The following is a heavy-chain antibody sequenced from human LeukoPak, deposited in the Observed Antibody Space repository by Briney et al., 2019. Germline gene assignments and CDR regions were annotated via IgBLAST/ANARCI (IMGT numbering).Heavy chain of an antibody. J-gene: IGHJ5*02. CDR1: GFTFRSYW. Sequence: GGSLGLSCAASGFTFRSYWMHWVRQAPGKGLVWVSHIHSDGSSTSYADSVQGRFTISRDNAKSTLFLQMNSLRADDTAVYHCVKDRETYYDPGGYYCIWLDPWGLGTLVTVSS. CDR3: VKDRETYYDPGGYYCIWLDP. V-gene: IGHV3-74*01. D-gene: IGHD3-22*01. CDR2: IHSDGSST.